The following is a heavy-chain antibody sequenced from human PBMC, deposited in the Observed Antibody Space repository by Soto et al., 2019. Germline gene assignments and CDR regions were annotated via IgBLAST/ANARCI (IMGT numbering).Heavy chain of an antibody. D-gene: IGHD2-15*01. Sequence: PSETLSLTCTASGGSISSYYWSWIRQPPGKGLEWIGYIYYSGSTNYNPSLKSRITISVDTSKNQFSLKLNSVTAADTAVYYCARTIGYCSGGSCLTPMDVWGKGTTVTVSS. V-gene: IGHV4-59*08. CDR2: IYYSGST. CDR3: ARTIGYCSGGSCLTPMDV. CDR1: GGSISSYY. J-gene: IGHJ6*03.